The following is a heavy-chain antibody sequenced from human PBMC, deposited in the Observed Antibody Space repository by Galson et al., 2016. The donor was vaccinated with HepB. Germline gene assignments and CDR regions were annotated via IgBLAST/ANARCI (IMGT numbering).Heavy chain of an antibody. J-gene: IGHJ5*02. CDR1: GYTFTGYY. CDR3: AREWGRWLVLRWFDP. D-gene: IGHD6-19*01. Sequence: SVKVSCKASGYTFTGYYMHWVRQAPGQGLEWMGRINPNSGGTNYAQKFQGRVTMTRDTFISTAYMELSRLKSDDTAVYHCAREWGRWLVLRWFDPWGQGTLVTVSS. CDR2: INPNSGGT. V-gene: IGHV1-2*06.